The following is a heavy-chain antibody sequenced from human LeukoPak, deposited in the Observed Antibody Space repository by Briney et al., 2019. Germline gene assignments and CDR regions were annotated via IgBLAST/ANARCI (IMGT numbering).Heavy chain of an antibody. Sequence: PSETLSLTCTVSGGSISGSSYYWGWIRQPPGQGLEWIGSIYYSGSTNYNPSLKSRVTISVDTSKNQFSLKLSSVTAADTAVYYCARPRGRNYFDYWGQGTLVTVSS. CDR3: ARPRGRNYFDY. CDR1: GGSISGSSYY. J-gene: IGHJ4*02. CDR2: IYYSGST. V-gene: IGHV4-39*01. D-gene: IGHD3-10*01.